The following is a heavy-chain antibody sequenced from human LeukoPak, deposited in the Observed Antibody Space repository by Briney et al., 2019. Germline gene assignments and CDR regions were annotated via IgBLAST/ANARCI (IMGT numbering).Heavy chain of an antibody. Sequence: LSLTCAVSGASISSGGFSWSWIRQPPGKGLEWVLAISGGGGNTYYADSVKGRFTISRGNSKNTLYLQMNSLRVADTAVYYCAKVRNSGWSPSGFDYWGQGTLVTVSS. CDR1: GASISSGGFS. CDR3: AKVRNSGWSPSGFDY. V-gene: IGHV3-23*01. D-gene: IGHD6-19*01. J-gene: IGHJ4*02. CDR2: ISGGGGNT.